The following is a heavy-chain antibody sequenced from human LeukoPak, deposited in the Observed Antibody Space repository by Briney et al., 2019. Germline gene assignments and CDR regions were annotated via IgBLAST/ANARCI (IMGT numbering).Heavy chain of an antibody. Sequence: SVKVSCKASGGTFSSYAISWVRRAPGQGLEWMGGIIPIFGTANYAQKFQGRVTITADKSTSTAYMELSSLRSEDTAVYYCARTPRGGSYYGSIDYWGQGTLVTVSS. CDR2: IIPIFGTA. V-gene: IGHV1-69*06. J-gene: IGHJ4*02. CDR3: ARTPRGGSYYGSIDY. CDR1: GGTFSSYA. D-gene: IGHD3-22*01.